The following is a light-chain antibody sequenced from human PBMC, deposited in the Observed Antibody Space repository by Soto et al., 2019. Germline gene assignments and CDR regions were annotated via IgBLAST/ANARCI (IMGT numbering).Light chain of an antibody. Sequence: QLVLTQSPSASASLGASVKLTCTLSSGHSSYAIAWHQQQPEKGPRYLMKLNSDGSHSKGDGIPDRFSGSSSGAERYLTISSLQSEEEADYYCQTWVTGIYVFGIGTKLTVL. J-gene: IGLJ1*01. CDR2: LNSDGSH. CDR3: QTWVTGIYV. CDR1: SGHSSYA. V-gene: IGLV4-69*01.